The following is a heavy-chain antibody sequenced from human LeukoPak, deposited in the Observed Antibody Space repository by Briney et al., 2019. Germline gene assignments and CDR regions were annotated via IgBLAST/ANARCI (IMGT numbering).Heavy chain of an antibody. D-gene: IGHD3-10*01. J-gene: IGHJ4*02. Sequence: GRSLRLSCAASGFTFDDYAMHWVRQVPGKGLEWVSGISWNSGSIGYADSVKGRFTISRGNAKKSLYLQMNSLRPEDTALYYCALLYGSGSYYSDYWGQGTLVTVSS. V-gene: IGHV3-9*01. CDR3: ALLYGSGSYYSDY. CDR1: GFTFDDYA. CDR2: ISWNSGSI.